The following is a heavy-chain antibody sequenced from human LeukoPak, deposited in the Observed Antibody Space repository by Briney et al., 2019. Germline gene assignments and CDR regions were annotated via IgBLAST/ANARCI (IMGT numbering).Heavy chain of an antibody. CDR3: ARRGIVVVVAATRAFDI. V-gene: IGHV3-23*01. CDR1: GFTFSSYA. D-gene: IGHD2-15*01. Sequence: GGSLRLSCAASGFTFSSYAMSWVRQAPGKGLEWVSAISGSGGSTYYADSVKGRFTISRDNSKNTLYLQMNSLRAEDTAVYYCARRGIVVVVAATRAFDIWGQGTMVTVSS. CDR2: ISGSGGST. J-gene: IGHJ3*02.